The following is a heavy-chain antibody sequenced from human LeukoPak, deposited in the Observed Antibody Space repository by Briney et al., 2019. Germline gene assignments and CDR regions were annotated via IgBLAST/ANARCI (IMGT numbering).Heavy chain of an antibody. Sequence: GGSLRLSCAASGFTFSSYAMSWVRQAPGKELEWVSAISGSGGSTYYADSVKGRFTISRDNSKNTLYLQMNSLRAEDTAVYYCAKDGSWYTTWPPYYFDYWGQGTLVTVSS. D-gene: IGHD6-13*01. CDR2: ISGSGGST. CDR3: AKDGSWYTTWPPYYFDY. V-gene: IGHV3-23*01. CDR1: GFTFSSYA. J-gene: IGHJ4*02.